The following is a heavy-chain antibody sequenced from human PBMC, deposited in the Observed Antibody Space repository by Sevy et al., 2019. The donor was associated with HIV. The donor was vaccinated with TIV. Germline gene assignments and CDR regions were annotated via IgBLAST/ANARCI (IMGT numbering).Heavy chain of an antibody. CDR2: IRSKTDGGTT. D-gene: IGHD4-4*01. CDR1: GFTFSYTW. Sequence: GGSLRLSCAASGFTFSYTWMNWVRQAPGKGLEWVGRIRSKTDGGTTDYAAPVKGRFTISRDDSKNTLFLQMNSLKTEDTAVYYCTTSTQVDYYGMDVWGQGTTVTVSS. CDR3: TTSTQVDYYGMDV. V-gene: IGHV3-15*07. J-gene: IGHJ6*02.